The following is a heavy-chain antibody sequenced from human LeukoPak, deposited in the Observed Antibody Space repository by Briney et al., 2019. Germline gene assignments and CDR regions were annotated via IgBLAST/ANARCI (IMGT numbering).Heavy chain of an antibody. Sequence: GGSLRLSCAAAGFTFSDYTMNWVRQAPGKGLEWLSYINSSSATIYYADSVRGRITISRDNAKNSLYLQMNSLRAEDTAVYYCARLYSSNLGRQILDVWGQGTTVTVSS. CDR1: GFTFSDYT. V-gene: IGHV3-48*04. J-gene: IGHJ6*02. D-gene: IGHD6-19*01. CDR3: ARLYSSNLGRQILDV. CDR2: INSSSATI.